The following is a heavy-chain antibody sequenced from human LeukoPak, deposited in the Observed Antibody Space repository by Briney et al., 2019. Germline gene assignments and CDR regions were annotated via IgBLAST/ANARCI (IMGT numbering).Heavy chain of an antibody. Sequence: GGSLRLSCAASGFTVSSNYMSWVRQAPGKGLEWVSVIYSGGSTYYADSVKGRFTISRDNSKNTLYLQMNRLRAEDTAVYYCARLDILTGSSFDYWGQGTLVTVSS. V-gene: IGHV3-66*01. CDR3: ARLDILTGSSFDY. CDR1: GFTVSSNY. CDR2: IYSGGST. D-gene: IGHD3-9*01. J-gene: IGHJ4*02.